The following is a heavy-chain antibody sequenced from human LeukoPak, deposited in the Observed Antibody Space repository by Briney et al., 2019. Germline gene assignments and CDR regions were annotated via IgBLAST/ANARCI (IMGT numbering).Heavy chain of an antibody. D-gene: IGHD3-10*01. CDR1: GYTFTKYG. Sequence: VASVKVSSKAPGYTFTKYGIHCVREAPGQRLGSLWWISVGNGNTKTSQNFQGRVTITRDTSATTAYMELSNMRPEDTAVYYCARALVPGSGSYYDWFDPWGQGTLVTVSS. J-gene: IGHJ5*02. CDR3: ARALVPGSGSYYDWFDP. CDR2: ISVGNGNT. V-gene: IGHV1-3*01.